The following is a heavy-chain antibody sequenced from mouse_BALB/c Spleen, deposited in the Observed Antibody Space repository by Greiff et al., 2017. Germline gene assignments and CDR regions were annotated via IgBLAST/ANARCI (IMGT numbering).Heavy chain of an antibody. V-gene: IGHV1-18*01. CDR1: GYTFTDYK. D-gene: IGHD2-14*01. Sequence: VQLQQSGPELVKPGASVKIPCKASGYTFTDYKMDWVKQSPGKSLEWIGDINPNNGGTIYNQKFKGKATLTVDKSSSTAYMELRSLTSEDTAVYYCARAYDRYDGFDYWGQGTTLTVSS. CDR2: INPNNGGT. J-gene: IGHJ2*01. CDR3: ARAYDRYDGFDY.